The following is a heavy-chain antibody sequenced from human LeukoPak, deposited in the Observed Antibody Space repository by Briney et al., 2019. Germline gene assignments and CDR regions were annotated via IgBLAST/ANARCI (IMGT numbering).Heavy chain of an antibody. CDR1: GYTFTSYY. Sequence: GSSVTVSCKSSGYTFTSYYMYWVRQAPGQGLEWMGIINPSGCSTSYGQKFQGRVTMTRHTSTSIVYMELSSLRSEDTAVYYCARDSGMVRGTVDYWGQGTLVTVS. J-gene: IGHJ4*02. V-gene: IGHV1-46*01. CDR3: ARDSGMVRGTVDY. D-gene: IGHD3-10*01. CDR2: INPSGCST.